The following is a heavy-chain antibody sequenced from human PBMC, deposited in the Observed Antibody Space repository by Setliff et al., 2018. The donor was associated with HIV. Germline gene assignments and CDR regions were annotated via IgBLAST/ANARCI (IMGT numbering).Heavy chain of an antibody. D-gene: IGHD6-13*01. CDR2: IYTSGST. J-gene: IGHJ3*02. V-gene: IGHV4-61*09. CDR1: GGSISSGSSY. CDR3: ARTAPPRIAAPYNDPFDI. Sequence: PSETLSLTCTVSGGSISSGSSYWSWIRQPAGKGLEWIGHIYTSGSTSYNPSLKSRVTMSVNTSKNQFSLRLTSVTAADTAVYYCARTAPPRIAAPYNDPFDIWGQGTMVTVSS.